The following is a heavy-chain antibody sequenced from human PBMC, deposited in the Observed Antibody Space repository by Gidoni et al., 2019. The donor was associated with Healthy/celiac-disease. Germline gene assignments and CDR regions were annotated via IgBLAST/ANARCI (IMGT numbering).Heavy chain of an antibody. CDR1: GFTFSSYG. CDR3: ARGGPRETFDI. Sequence: QVQLVESGGGVVQPGRSLRLPCAASGFTFSSYGMHWVRQAPGKGLEWVAVIWYDGSDRYYTDSARGRFTISRDNSKNTLYLQMNSLRADDTAVYYCARGGPRETFDIWGQGTMVTVSS. CDR2: IWYDGSDR. J-gene: IGHJ3*02. V-gene: IGHV3-33*01. D-gene: IGHD1-26*01.